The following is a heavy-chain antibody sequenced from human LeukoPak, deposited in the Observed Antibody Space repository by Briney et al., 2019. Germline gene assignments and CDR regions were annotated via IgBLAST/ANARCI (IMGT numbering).Heavy chain of an antibody. CDR2: TYYRSKWYN. J-gene: IGHJ5*01. V-gene: IGHV6-1*01. D-gene: IGHD1-1*01. CDR3: ARAVAGTEGWFNS. Sequence: SQTLSLTCAISGDSVSSDSAAWNWIRQSPSRGLEWLGRTYYRSKWYNDYSAFVKSRIIINPDTSRNQFSLQLNSVTPEDTAVYYCARAVAGTEGWFNSWGQGTLVTVSS. CDR1: GDSVSSDSAA.